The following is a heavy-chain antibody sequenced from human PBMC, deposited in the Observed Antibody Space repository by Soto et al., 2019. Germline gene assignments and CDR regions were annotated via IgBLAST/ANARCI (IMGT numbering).Heavy chain of an antibody. D-gene: IGHD3-10*01. CDR3: ARGVVRRAIIQYTSFFDY. CDR1: GGSFSDYY. J-gene: IGHJ4*02. V-gene: IGHV4-34*01. CDR2: INHSGST. Sequence: PSETLSLTCAVYGGSFSDYYWTWVRQAPGRGLEWIGEINHSGSTYYNPSLKSRVTISVDTSKNQFSLKLSSVTAADTAVYYCARGVVRRAIIQYTSFFDYWGQGTPVTVYS.